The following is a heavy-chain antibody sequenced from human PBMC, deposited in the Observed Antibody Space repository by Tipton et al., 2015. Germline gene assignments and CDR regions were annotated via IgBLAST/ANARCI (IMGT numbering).Heavy chain of an antibody. J-gene: IGHJ3*02. CDR1: GGSISSGSYY. V-gene: IGHV4-31*03. CDR3: ARLSPVVGYLLNAFDI. D-gene: IGHD3-22*01. Sequence: TLSLTCTVSGGSISSGSYYWSWIRQHPGKGLEWIGYIHYSGSTYYNPSLKSRVTISVDTSKNQFSLNLGSVTAADTAVYYCARLSPVVGYLLNAFDIWGQGTMVTVSS. CDR2: IHYSGST.